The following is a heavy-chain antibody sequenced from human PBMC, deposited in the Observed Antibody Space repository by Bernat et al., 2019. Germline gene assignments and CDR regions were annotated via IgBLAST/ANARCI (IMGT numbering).Heavy chain of an antibody. D-gene: IGHD3-22*01. Sequence: QPQLQESGSGLVKPSQTLSLTCAVSGGSISSGGYSWSWIRQPPGKGLEWIGYIYHSGSTYYNPSLKSRVTISVDRSKNQFSLKLSSVTAADTAVYYCARGSSGYFGSLFDYWGQGTLVTVSS. CDR2: IYHSGST. CDR3: ARGSSGYFGSLFDY. V-gene: IGHV4-30-2*01. CDR1: GGSISSGGYS. J-gene: IGHJ4*02.